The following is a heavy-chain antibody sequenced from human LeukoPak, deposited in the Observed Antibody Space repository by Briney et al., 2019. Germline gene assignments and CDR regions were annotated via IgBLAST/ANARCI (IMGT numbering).Heavy chain of an antibody. CDR1: GYTFTSYA. V-gene: IGHV1-18*01. CDR2: ISAYNGNT. J-gene: IGHJ3*02. CDR3: AREGTYSGYGNGFDI. Sequence: ASVKVSCKASGYTFTSYAMNWVRQAPGQGLEWMGWISAYNGNTNFAQKLQGRVTMTTDTSTSTAYMEVRSLRSDDTAVYYCAREGTYSGYGNGFDIWGQGTMVTVSP. D-gene: IGHD5-12*01.